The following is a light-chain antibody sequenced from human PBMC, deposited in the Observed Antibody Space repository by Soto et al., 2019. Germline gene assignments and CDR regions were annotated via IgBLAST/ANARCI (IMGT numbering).Light chain of an antibody. V-gene: IGKV3-20*01. J-gene: IGKJ1*01. Sequence: EIVLTQSPGTLSLSPGEKATLSCRASQSVGDTFLSWYQQKPGLAPRLLIYGVSNRATGIPDRFSGSGSWTYFILTISRLEPEDFALYYCGQFVSSPPRTFGQGTKVEIK. CDR1: QSVGDTF. CDR3: GQFVSSPPRT. CDR2: GVS.